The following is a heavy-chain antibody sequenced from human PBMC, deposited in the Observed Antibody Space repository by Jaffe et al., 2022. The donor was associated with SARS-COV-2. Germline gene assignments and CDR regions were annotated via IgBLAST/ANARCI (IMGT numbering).Heavy chain of an antibody. CDR2: ISSGGDIT. V-gene: IGHV3-23*04. Sequence: EVQLVDSGGGLVQPGGSLRLSCVGSGFAFYSHTMSWVRQAPGKGLEWVSAISSGGDITYYADSVKGRFTISRDNSRNTLDLQMSSLRAEDTAVYYCAKEVIDYAIEYWYFDLWGRGTLVTVSS. CDR1: GFAFYSHT. CDR3: AKEVIDYAIEYWYFDL. D-gene: IGHD4-17*01. J-gene: IGHJ2*01.